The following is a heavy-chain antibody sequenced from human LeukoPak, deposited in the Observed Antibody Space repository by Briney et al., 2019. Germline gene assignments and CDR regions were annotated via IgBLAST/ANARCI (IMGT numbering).Heavy chain of an antibody. CDR1: GFTFTSYA. V-gene: IGHV3-23*01. CDR2: ISDSGGST. D-gene: IGHD3-22*01. J-gene: IGHJ4*02. CDR3: AKFITMIDYFDY. Sequence: GGSLRLSCAASGFTFTSYAMSWVRQAPGKGLEWVSAISDSGGSTYYADSVKGRFTISRDNSKNTLYLQMNSLRAEDTAVYYCAKFITMIDYFDYWGQGTLVTVSS.